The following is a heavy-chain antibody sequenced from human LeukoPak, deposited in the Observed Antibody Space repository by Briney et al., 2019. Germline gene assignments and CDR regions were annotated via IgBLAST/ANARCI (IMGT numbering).Heavy chain of an antibody. CDR3: ARDPFKLWFGDPS. V-gene: IGHV3-7*01. CDR1: GFTFSSYW. Sequence: PGGSLGLSCAASGFTFSSYWMSWVRQAPGKGLEWVANIKQDGSEKYYVDSVKGRFTISRDNAKNSLYLQMNSLTAEDTAVYYCARDPFKLWFGDPSRGQGPLVTVSS. CDR2: IKQDGSEK. J-gene: IGHJ4*02. D-gene: IGHD3-10*01.